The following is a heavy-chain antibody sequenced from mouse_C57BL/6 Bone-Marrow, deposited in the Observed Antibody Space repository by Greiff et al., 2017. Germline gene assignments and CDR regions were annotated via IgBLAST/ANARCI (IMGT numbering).Heavy chain of an antibody. Sequence: EVKVVESGGGLVKPGGSLKLSCADSGFTFSSYTMSWVRQTPEKRLEWVATISGGGGNTYYPDSVKGRFTISRDNAKNTLYLQMSSLRSEDTALYYCASLYYYGSSYPPWFAYWGQGTLVTVSA. CDR3: ASLYYYGSSYPPWFAY. CDR2: ISGGGGNT. J-gene: IGHJ3*01. D-gene: IGHD1-1*01. V-gene: IGHV5-9*01. CDR1: GFTFSSYT.